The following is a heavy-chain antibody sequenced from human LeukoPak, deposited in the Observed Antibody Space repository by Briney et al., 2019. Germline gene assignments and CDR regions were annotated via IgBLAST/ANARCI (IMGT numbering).Heavy chain of an antibody. J-gene: IGHJ4*02. CDR1: GGSISGSNYH. V-gene: IGHV4-39*01. Sequence: SETLSLTCTVSGGSISGSNYHWGWIRQPPGKGLEWIGSINYWGHTYYNPSLESRVTISVDTSKNQFSLKVSSVTAADTALYYCAPNYRHTGGRYDFWGQGTLVTVSS. CDR2: INYWGHT. D-gene: IGHD1-7*01. CDR3: APNYRHTGGRYDF.